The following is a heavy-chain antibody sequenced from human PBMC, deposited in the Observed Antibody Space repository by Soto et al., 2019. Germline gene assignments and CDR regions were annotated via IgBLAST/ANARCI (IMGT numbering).Heavy chain of an antibody. Sequence: GSLSLPCAASGFTFSSYSMNWVRQAPGKGLEWVSSISSSSSYIYYADSVKGRFTISRDNAKNPLYLQMNSLRAEDTAVYYCASRTTVTYYYYGMDVWGQGTTVTVSS. J-gene: IGHJ6*02. D-gene: IGHD4-17*01. CDR1: GFTFSSYS. CDR3: ASRTTVTYYYYGMDV. CDR2: ISSSSSYI. V-gene: IGHV3-21*01.